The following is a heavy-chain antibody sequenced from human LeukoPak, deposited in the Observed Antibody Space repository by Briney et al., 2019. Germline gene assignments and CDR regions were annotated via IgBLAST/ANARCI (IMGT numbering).Heavy chain of an antibody. CDR3: AHTITGNTFDY. Sequence: KTGGSLTLSCAASGSTFSSYSMRWVRQAPGKGLEWVSSIISSSSYIYYADSLKGRFTISRDNAKNSLDLQMNSLRAEDTAVYYCAHTITGNTFDYWGQGTLVTVSS. V-gene: IGHV3-21*01. J-gene: IGHJ4*02. CDR2: IISSSSYI. D-gene: IGHD1-7*01. CDR1: GSTFSSYS.